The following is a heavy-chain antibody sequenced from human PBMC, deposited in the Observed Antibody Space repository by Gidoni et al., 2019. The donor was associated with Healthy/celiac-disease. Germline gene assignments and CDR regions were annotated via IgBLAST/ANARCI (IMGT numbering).Heavy chain of an antibody. CDR3: ARGHSSGYGENFDY. CDR2: IHSGGST. J-gene: IGHJ4*02. D-gene: IGHD3-22*01. Sequence: EVQLVESGGGLIQPGGSLRLSCAAFGFTVSSTYMSWVRQAPGTGLVWVSVIHSGGSTYYADSVKGRFTISRDNSKNTLYLQMNSLRAEDTAVYYCARGHSSGYGENFDYWGQGTLVTVSS. V-gene: IGHV3-53*01. CDR1: GFTVSSTY.